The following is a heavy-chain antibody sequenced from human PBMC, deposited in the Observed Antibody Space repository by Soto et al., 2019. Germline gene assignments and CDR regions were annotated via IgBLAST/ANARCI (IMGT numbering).Heavy chain of an antibody. J-gene: IGHJ6*02. CDR2: ISSSSSTI. CDR1: GFTFSSYS. D-gene: IGHD1-26*01. V-gene: IGHV3-48*02. CDR3: ARDGLGSYLEFYYYGMDV. Sequence: HPGGSLRLSCAASGFTFSSYSMNWVRQAPGKGLEWVSYISSSSSTIYYADSVKGRFTISRDNAKNSLYLQMNSLRDEDTAVYYCARDGLGSYLEFYYYGMDVWGQGTTVTVSS.